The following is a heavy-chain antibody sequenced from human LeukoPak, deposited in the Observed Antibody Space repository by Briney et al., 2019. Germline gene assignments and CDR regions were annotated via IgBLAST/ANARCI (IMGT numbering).Heavy chain of an antibody. D-gene: IGHD6-19*01. CDR1: GGSISSSSYY. CDR3: ARRAGYSSGWDPSFDY. CDR2: IYYSGST. V-gene: IGHV4-39*01. J-gene: IGHJ4*02. Sequence: SETLSLTCTVSGGSISSSSYYWGWIRQPPGKGLEWIGSIYYSGSTYYNPSLKSRVTISVDTSKNQFSLKLSSVTAADTAVYYCARRAGYSSGWDPSFDYWGQGTLVTVSS.